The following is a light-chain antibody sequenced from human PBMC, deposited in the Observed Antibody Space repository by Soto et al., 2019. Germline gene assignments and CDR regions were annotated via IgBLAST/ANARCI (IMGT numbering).Light chain of an antibody. CDR3: QQYNTYPLT. J-gene: IGKJ4*01. V-gene: IGKV1-5*01. CDR2: GAS. Sequence: DIQMTQSPSTLSAPVGDRVTITCRASQSISSWLAWYQQKPGNAPNLLIYGASSLAGGVPSRFSGSGSGTEFTLTISSLQPDDFATYYCQQYNTYPLTFGGGTKVEIK. CDR1: QSISSW.